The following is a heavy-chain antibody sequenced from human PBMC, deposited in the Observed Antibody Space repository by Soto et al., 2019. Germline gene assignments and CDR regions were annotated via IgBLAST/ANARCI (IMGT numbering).Heavy chain of an antibody. CDR2: TFYRSKWYY. J-gene: IGHJ6*02. CDR3: ARDGGSYGNSYSMDV. V-gene: IGHV6-1*01. CDR1: GDSVSSNSAA. Sequence: QVQLQQSGLGLVKPSQTLSLTCAISGDSVSSNSAAWSWIRQSPSRGLEWLGRTFYRSKWYYDYAVSVKSRITISPDTSKNQFSLLLSSVTTEDTAVYYCARDGGSYGNSYSMDVWRQGTTVTVSS. D-gene: IGHD1-26*01.